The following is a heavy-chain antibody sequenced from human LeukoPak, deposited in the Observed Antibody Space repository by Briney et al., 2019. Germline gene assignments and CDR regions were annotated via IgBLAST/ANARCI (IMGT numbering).Heavy chain of an antibody. CDR1: GFTFSSYW. CDR2: IKQDGSEK. Sequence: GGSLRLSCAASGFTFSSYWMSWVRQAPGKGLEWVANIKQDGSEKYYVDSVKGRFTISRDNAKNSLYLQLNSLRAEDTAVYYCARVRAAPFVSAAAFDFWGQGTLVTVSS. V-gene: IGHV3-7*01. CDR3: ARVRAAPFVSAAAFDF. J-gene: IGHJ4*02. D-gene: IGHD6-13*01.